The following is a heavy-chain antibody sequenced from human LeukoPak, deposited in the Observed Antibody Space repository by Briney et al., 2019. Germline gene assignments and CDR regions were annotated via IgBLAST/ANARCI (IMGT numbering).Heavy chain of an antibody. CDR2: INPNSGGT. D-gene: IGHD3-16*01. CDR3: ARATLIRRGDRGLFDY. J-gene: IGHJ4*02. CDR1: GYTFTGYY. Sequence: GASVKVSCKASGYTFTGYYMHWVRQAPGQGLEWMGWINPNSGGTNYAQKFQGRVTMTRDTSISTAYMELSRLRSDDTAVYYCARATLIRRGDRGLFDYWGQGTLVTVSS. V-gene: IGHV1-2*02.